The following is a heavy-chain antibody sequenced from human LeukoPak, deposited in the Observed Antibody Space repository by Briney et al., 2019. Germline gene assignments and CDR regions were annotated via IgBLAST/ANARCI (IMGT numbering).Heavy chain of an antibody. CDR2: IDPNSGAT. V-gene: IGHV1-2*02. CDR1: GYTFTGNH. CDR3: AKEADIVSFDL. Sequence: ASVKVSCKASGYTFTGNHVHWVRQAPGQGLEWMGWIDPNSGATKYAQRFQDRVAMTSDTSISTAYMELSGPRSDDTAVYFCAKEADIVSFDLWGRGTLVTVSS. D-gene: IGHD3-16*02. J-gene: IGHJ2*01.